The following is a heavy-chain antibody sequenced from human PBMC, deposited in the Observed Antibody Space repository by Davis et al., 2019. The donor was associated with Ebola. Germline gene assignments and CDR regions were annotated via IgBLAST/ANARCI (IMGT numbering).Heavy chain of an antibody. CDR3: ARDMGWGSSASFDI. V-gene: IGHV3-30*03. CDR2: VSYDGNNQ. CDR1: GFTFNNYL. J-gene: IGHJ3*02. Sequence: GGSLRLSCAVSGFTFNNYLVHWVRQAPGQGLEWLGFVSYDGNNQYYLDSVKGRFFVSRDNSKNTVYLQMNTLISDDTAVYYCARDMGWGSSASFDIWGQGTAVTVSS. D-gene: IGHD7-27*01.